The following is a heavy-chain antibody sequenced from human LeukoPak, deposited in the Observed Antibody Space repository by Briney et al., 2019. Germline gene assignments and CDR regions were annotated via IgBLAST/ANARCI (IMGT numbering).Heavy chain of an antibody. J-gene: IGHJ4*02. V-gene: IGHV3-49*04. CDR1: GFNFGDYA. CDR2: IRSKTYGGTT. Sequence: PGGSLRLSCTASGFNFGDYAMSWVRQAPGKGLEWVSFIRSKTYGGTTEYAASVQGRITISRDDSKRIVYLQMNRLKTEDTALYYCVRDSDSVVVTAPFDYWGRGTLAAVSS. CDR3: VRDSDSVVVTAPFDY. D-gene: IGHD2-15*01.